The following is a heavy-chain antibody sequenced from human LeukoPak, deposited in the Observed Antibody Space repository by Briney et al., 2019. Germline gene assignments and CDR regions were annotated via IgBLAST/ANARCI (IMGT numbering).Heavy chain of an antibody. D-gene: IGHD3-22*01. Sequence: GGSLRLSCAASGFTFNNYGMHWVRQAPGKGLEWLAFIRYDGSNTYYADSVKGRFTVSRDDSKNTLYLQMNSQRPEDTAVYYCAKEGDYYDSSGYSEGHFDYWGQGTLVTVSS. J-gene: IGHJ4*02. V-gene: IGHV3-30*02. CDR3: AKEGDYYDSSGYSEGHFDY. CDR1: GFTFNNYG. CDR2: IRYDGSNT.